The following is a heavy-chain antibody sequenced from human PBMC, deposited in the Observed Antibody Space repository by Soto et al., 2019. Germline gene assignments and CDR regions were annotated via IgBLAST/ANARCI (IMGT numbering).Heavy chain of an antibody. D-gene: IGHD2-2*03. CDR2: INPNSGGT. J-gene: IGHJ6*03. CDR1: GYTFTGYY. CDR3: ARGMDPGSYYYMDV. V-gene: IGHV1-2*04. Sequence: ASVKVSCKASGYTFTGYYMHWVRQAPGQGLEWMGWINPNSGGTNYAQKFQGWVTMTRDTSISTAYMELSRLRSDDTAVYYCARGMDPGSYYYMDVWGKGTTVTVSS.